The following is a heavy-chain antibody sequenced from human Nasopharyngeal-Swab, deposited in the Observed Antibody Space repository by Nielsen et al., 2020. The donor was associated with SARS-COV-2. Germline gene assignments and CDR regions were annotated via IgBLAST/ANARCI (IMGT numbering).Heavy chain of an antibody. CDR2: ISGSGGST. CDR3: ARDSTYYYYYGMDV. J-gene: IGHJ6*02. V-gene: IGHV3-23*01. Sequence: WIRQPPGKGLEWVSAISGSGGSTYSADFVKGRFTISRDNSKNTLYLQMNSLRAEDTAVYYCARDSTYYYYYGMDVWGQGTTVTVSS.